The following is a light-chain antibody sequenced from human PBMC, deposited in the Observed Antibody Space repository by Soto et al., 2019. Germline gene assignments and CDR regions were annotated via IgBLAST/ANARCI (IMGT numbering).Light chain of an antibody. CDR3: GSWDSSLSAYV. Sequence: QAVVTQPPSVSAAPGQRVTISCSGSSSNIGGNSVSWYQQLPGTAPKLLIYDDDKRPSGIPDRFSGSKSGTSATLGITGFQTGGEADYYCGSWDSSLSAYVFGTGTKLTVL. V-gene: IGLV1-51*01. CDR2: DDD. CDR1: SSNIGGNS. J-gene: IGLJ1*01.